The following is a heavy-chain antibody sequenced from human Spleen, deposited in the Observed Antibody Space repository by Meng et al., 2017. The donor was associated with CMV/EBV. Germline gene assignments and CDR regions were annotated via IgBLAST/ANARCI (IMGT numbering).Heavy chain of an antibody. D-gene: IGHD5-12*01. CDR2: INHSGST. CDR1: GGSFSGYY. Sequence: QVQLQQWGAGLLKPSETLSPTCAVYGGSFSGYYWSWIRQPPGKGLEWIGEINHSGSTNYNPSLKSRVTISVDTSKNQFSLKLSSVTAADTAVYYCAREGLETLFDYWGQGTLVTVSS. J-gene: IGHJ4*02. V-gene: IGHV4-34*01. CDR3: AREGLETLFDY.